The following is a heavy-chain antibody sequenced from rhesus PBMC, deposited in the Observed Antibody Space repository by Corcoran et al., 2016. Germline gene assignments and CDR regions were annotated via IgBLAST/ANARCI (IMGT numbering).Heavy chain of an antibody. V-gene: IGHV4-65*01. CDR1: GGSVSSSNW. D-gene: IGHD1-32*01. CDR3: ARDPKAMTLDY. J-gene: IGHJ4*01. CDR2: ISGSSGST. Sequence: QVQLQESGPGLVKPSETLSLTCAVSGGSVSSSNWWSWIRQPPGKGLEWIGYISGSSGSTYYNPSLTSRVPISTDTSKNQFSLTLSSVTAADTAVYYCARDPKAMTLDYWGQGVLVTVSS.